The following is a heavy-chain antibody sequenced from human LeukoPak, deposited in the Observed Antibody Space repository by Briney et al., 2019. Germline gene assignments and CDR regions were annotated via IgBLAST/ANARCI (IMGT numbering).Heavy chain of an antibody. Sequence: GGSLRLSCTASGFTFRTYIMAWVRQVPGKGLEWISALSSDAMTTYYAVPVKGRFTISRDNFRNTLTLQMDSLRADDSAVYYCAKDASPYSNYAVRWFDSWGQGTLVTVSS. CDR3: AKDASPYSNYAVRWFDS. J-gene: IGHJ5*01. CDR2: LSSDAMTT. V-gene: IGHV3-23*01. D-gene: IGHD4/OR15-4a*01. CDR1: GFTFRTYI.